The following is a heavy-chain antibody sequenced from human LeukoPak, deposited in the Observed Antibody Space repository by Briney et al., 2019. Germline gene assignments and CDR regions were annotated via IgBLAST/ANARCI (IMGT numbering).Heavy chain of an antibody. D-gene: IGHD3-3*01. V-gene: IGHV4-59*01. CDR3: ARDFGSGREEGWFDP. CDR1: GGSISSYY. CDR2: IYHSGST. Sequence: SETLSLTCTVSGGSISSYYWSWIRQPPGKGLEWIGYIYHSGSTNYNPSLKSRVTISVDTSKIQFSLNLTSVTAADTAVYYCARDFGSGREEGWFDPWGQGTLVTVSS. J-gene: IGHJ5*02.